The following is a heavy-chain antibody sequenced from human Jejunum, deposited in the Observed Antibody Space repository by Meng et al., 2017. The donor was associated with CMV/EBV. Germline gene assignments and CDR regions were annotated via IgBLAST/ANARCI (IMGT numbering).Heavy chain of an antibody. J-gene: IGHJ4*02. D-gene: IGHD2-2*01. V-gene: IGHV3-23*01. CDR1: GFTCRTYP. CDR3: AKGRAGSTSCFDY. CDR2: ITDSGGST. Sequence: SGFTCRTYPMAWVRQAPGKGLEWVSGITDSGGSTNYADSVKGRFTISRDNSKNTLYLQMNSLRAEDTAVYYCAKGRAGSTSCFDYWGQGTRVTVSS.